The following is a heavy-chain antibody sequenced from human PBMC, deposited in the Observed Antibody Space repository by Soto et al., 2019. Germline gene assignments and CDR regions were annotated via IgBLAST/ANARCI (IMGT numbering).Heavy chain of an antibody. CDR2: INAGNGNT. V-gene: IGHV1-3*01. Sequence: ASVKVSCKASGYTFTSYAMHWVRQAPGQRVEWMGWINAGNGNTKYSQKFQGRVTITRDTSASTAYMELSSLRSEDTAVYYCAREVRSLLWFGLDYWGQGTLVTVSS. D-gene: IGHD3-10*01. J-gene: IGHJ4*02. CDR3: AREVRSLLWFGLDY. CDR1: GYTFTSYA.